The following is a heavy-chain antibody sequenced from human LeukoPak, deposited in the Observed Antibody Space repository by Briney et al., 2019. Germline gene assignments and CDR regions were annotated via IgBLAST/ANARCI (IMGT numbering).Heavy chain of an antibody. CDR1: GGSISSYY. Sequence: SETLSLTCTVSGGSISSYYWSWIRQPAGKGLEWIGRIYTSGSTNYNPSLKSRVTMSVDTSKNQFSLKLSSVTAADTAVYYCAREDGRYYDSSGYYFGYYFDYWGQGTLVTVSS. V-gene: IGHV4-4*07. CDR3: AREDGRYYDSSGYYFGYYFDY. J-gene: IGHJ4*02. D-gene: IGHD3-22*01. CDR2: IYTSGST.